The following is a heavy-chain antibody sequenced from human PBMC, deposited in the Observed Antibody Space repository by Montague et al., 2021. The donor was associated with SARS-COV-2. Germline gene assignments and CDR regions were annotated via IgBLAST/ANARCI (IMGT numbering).Heavy chain of an antibody. CDR2: VSHKGRT. Sequence: SETLSLTSTVSGGSIYSYYWSWVRQPPGKGLEWIGHVSHKGRTNYNPSLKSRVTISVDTSNNYFSLRLSSVTAADTAVYYCVRDTQYYDDNAWDDWFDPWGQGTLVTVSS. D-gene: IGHD3-16*01. CDR1: GGSIYSYY. CDR3: VRDTQYYDDNAWDDWFDP. V-gene: IGHV4-59*01. J-gene: IGHJ5*02.